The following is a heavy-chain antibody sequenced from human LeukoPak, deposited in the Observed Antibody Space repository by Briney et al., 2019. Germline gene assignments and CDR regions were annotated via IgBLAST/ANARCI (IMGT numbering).Heavy chain of an antibody. D-gene: IGHD2-2*02. J-gene: IGHJ2*01. CDR3: ARARGCSSTSCYRSPWYFDL. CDR1: GFTFSSFP. V-gene: IGHV3-23*01. CDR2: IGGSGGST. Sequence: QTGGSLRLSCAASGFTFSSFPMSWVRQAPGKGLEWVSTIGGSGGSTYYADSVKGRFTISRDNSKNTLYLQMNSLRAEDTAVYYCARARGCSSTSCYRSPWYFDLWGRGTLVTVSS.